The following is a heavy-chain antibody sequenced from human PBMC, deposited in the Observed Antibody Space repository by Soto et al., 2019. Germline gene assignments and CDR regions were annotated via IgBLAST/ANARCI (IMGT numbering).Heavy chain of an antibody. CDR1: GGSISSGGYY. J-gene: IGHJ6*02. CDR2: IYYSGST. V-gene: IGHV4-31*03. Sequence: SETLSLTCTVSGGSISSGGYYWSWIRQHPGKGLEWIGYIYYSGSTYYNPSLKSRVTISVDTSKNQFSLKLSSVTAADTAVYYCARDSEGSASAPRAYYYHYGMDVWGQGTTVTVSS. D-gene: IGHD6-13*01. CDR3: ARDSEGSASAPRAYYYHYGMDV.